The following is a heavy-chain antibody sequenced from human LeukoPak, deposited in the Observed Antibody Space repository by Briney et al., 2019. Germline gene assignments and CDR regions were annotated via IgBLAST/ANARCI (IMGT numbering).Heavy chain of an antibody. V-gene: IGHV3-48*01. J-gene: IGHJ4*02. Sequence: GGSLRLSCAASGFTFSNYNMNWVRQAPGKGLEWVSYISSTGTTIYYADSVKGRLTISRDNAKNSLYLQMNSLRAEDTAVYHCAMYYDSSRKNYWGQGTLVTVSS. CDR3: AMYYDSSRKNY. CDR2: ISSTGTTI. D-gene: IGHD3-22*01. CDR1: GFTFSNYN.